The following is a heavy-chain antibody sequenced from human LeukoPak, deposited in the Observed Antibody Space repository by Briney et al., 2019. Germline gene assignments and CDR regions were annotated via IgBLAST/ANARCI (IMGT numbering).Heavy chain of an antibody. Sequence: GASVNVSCKASGYTFTGYYMHWVRQAPGQGLEWMGWINPNSGGTNYAQKFQGRVTMTRDTSINTAYMELSRLRSDDTAVYYCASPIYWDHNAFDIWGQGTMVTVSS. J-gene: IGHJ3*02. V-gene: IGHV1-2*02. CDR2: INPNSGGT. CDR3: ASPIYWDHNAFDI. CDR1: GYTFTGYY. D-gene: IGHD1-14*01.